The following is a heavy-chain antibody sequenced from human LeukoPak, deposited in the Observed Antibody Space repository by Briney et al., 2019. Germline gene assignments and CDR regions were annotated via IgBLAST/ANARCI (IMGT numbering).Heavy chain of an antibody. CDR1: EYTFTSYW. D-gene: IGHD6-19*01. Sequence: GEPLKIPNQGYEYTFTSYWNSWVRQMPGKGLQWMGRIDPSDSYTHYSPSFQGHVAISADKSIRTAYLQWSSLKDSDTAMYYCARWSSSGWYADYWGQGTLVTVSS. V-gene: IGHV5-10-1*01. J-gene: IGHJ4*02. CDR3: ARWSSSGWYADY. CDR2: IDPSDSYT.